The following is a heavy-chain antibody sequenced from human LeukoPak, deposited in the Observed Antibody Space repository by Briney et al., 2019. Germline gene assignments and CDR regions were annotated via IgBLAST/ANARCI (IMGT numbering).Heavy chain of an antibody. J-gene: IGHJ4*02. V-gene: IGHV3-53*01. Sequence: PGGSLRLSCAASGFTFSSSRLSWVRQAPGKGLEWVSVIYSGGDTYYADSVKGRFTISRDNFKNTVYLQMNSLRVEDTAVYYCARDVVGDGYSKFDYWGQGTLVTVSS. CDR3: ARDVVGDGYSKFDY. CDR2: IYSGGDT. CDR1: GFTFSSSR. D-gene: IGHD5-24*01.